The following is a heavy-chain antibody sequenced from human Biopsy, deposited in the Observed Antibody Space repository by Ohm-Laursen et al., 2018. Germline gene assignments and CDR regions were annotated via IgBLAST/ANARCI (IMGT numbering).Heavy chain of an antibody. V-gene: IGHV3-13*01. J-gene: IGHJ5*02. Sequence: SLRLSCTASGFTFSSYDMHWVRQVPGKGLEWVSAIGTAADIYYSGSVKGRFTISRENAKNSLYLQMNSLRAEDTAVYYCATEVVPAGIGGHWLDPWGQGTLVTVSS. CDR1: GFTFSSYD. CDR2: IGTAADI. D-gene: IGHD2-2*01. CDR3: ATEVVPAGIGGHWLDP.